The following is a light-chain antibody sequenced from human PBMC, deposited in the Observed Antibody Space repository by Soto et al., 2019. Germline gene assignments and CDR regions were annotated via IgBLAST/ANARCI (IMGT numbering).Light chain of an antibody. CDR1: QSVGSTY. Sequence: IVLTQSPGTLSLSPGERATLSCRASQSVGSTYLAWYQQKPGQAPRLLIYGASSRATGVPARFSGSGSGTDFTLTISSLEPEDFAVYYCQQRSSWPTFGQGTKVDIK. CDR3: QQRSSWPT. V-gene: IGKV3D-20*02. J-gene: IGKJ1*01. CDR2: GAS.